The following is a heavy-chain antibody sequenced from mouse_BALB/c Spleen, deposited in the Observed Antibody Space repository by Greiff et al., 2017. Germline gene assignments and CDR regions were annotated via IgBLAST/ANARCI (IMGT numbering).Heavy chain of an antibody. CDR1: GFSLSSYG. Sequence: QVQLQQSGPGLVAPSQSLSITCTVSGFSLSSYGVHWVRQPPGKGLEWLGVIWAGGSTNYNSALMSRLSISKDNSKSQVFLKMNSLQTDDTAMYYCAREGLRREFAYWGQGTLVTVSA. D-gene: IGHD2-4*01. CDR2: IWAGGST. J-gene: IGHJ3*01. CDR3: AREGLRREFAY. V-gene: IGHV2-9*02.